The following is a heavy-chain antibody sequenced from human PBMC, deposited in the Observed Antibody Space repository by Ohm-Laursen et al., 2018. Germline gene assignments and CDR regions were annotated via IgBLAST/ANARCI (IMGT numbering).Heavy chain of an antibody. CDR1: GFTFSNAW. CDR3: AKESSGSYYGMDF. Sequence: SLRLSCTASGFTFSNAWMSWVRQAPEKGLEWVANIKQDGSEKYYVDSVKGRFTISRDNSKNTLYLQMDSLRAEDTAVYYCAKESSGSYYGMDFWGQGTTVTVSS. J-gene: IGHJ6*02. CDR2: IKQDGSEK. D-gene: IGHD1-26*01. V-gene: IGHV3-7*03.